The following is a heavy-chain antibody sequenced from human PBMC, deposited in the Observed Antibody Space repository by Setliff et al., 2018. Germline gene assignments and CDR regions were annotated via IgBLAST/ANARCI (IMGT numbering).Heavy chain of an antibody. V-gene: IGHV3-23*03. J-gene: IGHJ4*02. CDR3: AKDRPQGVNGRSLDY. Sequence: GGSLRLSCGASGFTFRKYWMYWVRQAPGKGLEWVSVIYSDGSSTYYGDSVKGRFTISRDNSQNTLYLQMNSLRAEDTAVYYCAKDRPQGVNGRSLDYWGRGALVTVSS. CDR2: IYSDGSST. D-gene: IGHD3-10*01. CDR1: GFTFRKYW.